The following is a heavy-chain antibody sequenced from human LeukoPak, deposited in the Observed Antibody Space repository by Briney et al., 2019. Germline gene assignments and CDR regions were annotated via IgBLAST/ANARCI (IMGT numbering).Heavy chain of an antibody. CDR2: ISAYNGNT. CDR3: ARDRQLGSSGYYAAY. J-gene: IGHJ4*02. V-gene: IGHV1-18*01. D-gene: IGHD3-22*01. Sequence: GASVKVSCKASGYTFSSYGINWVRQAPGQGLEWMGWISAYNGNTNYAQKVQGRVTLTTETSTSTAYMELGSLRSDDTAVYYCARDRQLGSSGYYAAYWGQGTLVTVSS. CDR1: GYTFSSYG.